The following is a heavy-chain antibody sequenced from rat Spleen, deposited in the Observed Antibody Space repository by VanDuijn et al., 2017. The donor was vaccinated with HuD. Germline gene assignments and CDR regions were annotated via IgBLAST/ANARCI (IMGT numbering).Heavy chain of an antibody. CDR3: ARDRTGPFDY. D-gene: IGHD4-2*01. CDR1: GFSLTSYH. V-gene: IGHV2-43*01. J-gene: IGHJ2*01. CDR2: IWIDGNT. Sequence: QVQLKESGPGLVQPSQTLSLTCTVAGFSLTSYHVSLVRQPPGKGLEWMGVIWIDGNTGYNSFFKSRLSISRDISKSQIFLKMNNLQTEDTATYYCARDRTGPFDYWGQGVKVTVSS.